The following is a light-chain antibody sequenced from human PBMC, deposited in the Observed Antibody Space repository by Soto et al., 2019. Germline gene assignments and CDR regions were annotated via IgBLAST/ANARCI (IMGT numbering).Light chain of an antibody. Sequence: EIVMTQSPATLSVSPGERATLSCRASQSVSDYLAWYQQTPGQPPRLLIYTASTRATGIPARFSGSGSGTEFTLTISSLQSEDFAVYYCQQYSHWPRTFGQGTRVEIK. CDR3: QQYSHWPRT. J-gene: IGKJ1*01. CDR2: TAS. CDR1: QSVSDY. V-gene: IGKV3-15*01.